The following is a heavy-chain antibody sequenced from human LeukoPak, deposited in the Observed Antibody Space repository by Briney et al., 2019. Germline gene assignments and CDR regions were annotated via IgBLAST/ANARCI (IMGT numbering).Heavy chain of an antibody. CDR2: ISGSGSDM. V-gene: IGHV3-11*01. J-gene: IGHJ4*01. D-gene: IGHD2-8*01. CDR1: GFGFSDSY. Sequence: GGSLRLSCVVSGFGFSDSYMTWIRQTPGKGPEWLAYISGSGSDMYYADSVKGRFTISRDNAKNSLYLQMNSLRPDDTALYYCSTDPRLLIYWGHGTLVTVSS. CDR3: STDPRLLIY.